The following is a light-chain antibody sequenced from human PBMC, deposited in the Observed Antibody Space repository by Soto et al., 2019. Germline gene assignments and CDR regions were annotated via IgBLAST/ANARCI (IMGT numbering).Light chain of an antibody. V-gene: IGKV3-11*01. J-gene: IGKJ1*01. CDR3: QQRSNWPKT. CDR2: DAS. CDR1: QSVSSF. Sequence: EIVLTQSPATLSLSPGERPTLSCRASQSVSSFLAWYQQKPGQXPRXXIYDASHRATGIPARFSGSGSGTDLTLTISSLEPEDFAVYYCQQRSNWPKTFGQGTKVDIK.